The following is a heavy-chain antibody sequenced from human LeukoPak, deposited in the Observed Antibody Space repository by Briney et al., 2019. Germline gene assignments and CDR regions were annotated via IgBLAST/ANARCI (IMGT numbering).Heavy chain of an antibody. Sequence: GGSLRLSCAASGFIFSDHYMDWVRQAPGKGLEWVGRTRNKANSYTTEYAASVKGRFTISRDESKNSLYLQMNSLKTDDTAVDKWARGSNSDWSIGPFDYWGQGTLVTVSS. CDR1: GFIFSDHY. CDR2: TRNKANSYTT. CDR3: ARGSNSDWSIGPFDY. V-gene: IGHV3-72*01. J-gene: IGHJ4*02. D-gene: IGHD6-19*01.